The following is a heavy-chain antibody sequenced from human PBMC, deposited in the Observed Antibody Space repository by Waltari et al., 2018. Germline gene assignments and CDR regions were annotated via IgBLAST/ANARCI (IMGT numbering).Heavy chain of an antibody. J-gene: IGHJ4*02. Sequence: QVQLQESGPGLVKPSETLSLTCSVSGGSISSYYWSWIRQPPGKGLEWIGYIDDSGSTNSNPSLKSRVTMSVDRSKTQFSLKLSSVTAADTAVYYCARGAGQWLPPGYWGQGTLVTVSS. CDR2: IDDSGST. CDR3: ARGAGQWLPPGY. D-gene: IGHD6-19*01. CDR1: GGSISSYY. V-gene: IGHV4-59*12.